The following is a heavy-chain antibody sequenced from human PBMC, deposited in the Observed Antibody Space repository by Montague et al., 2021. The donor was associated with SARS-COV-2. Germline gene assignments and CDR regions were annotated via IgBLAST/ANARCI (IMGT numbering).Heavy chain of an antibody. CDR2: ISSSGTTV. D-gene: IGHD3-10*01. Sequence: SLRLSCAASGLTSSLHEMSWVRQAPGKGLEWISYISSSGTTVYYGDSVKGRFTIFRDNAQNSVFLEMSSLSAGDTAVYYCASAPSYLIRGVINYWGQGALVTVSS. J-gene: IGHJ4*02. CDR1: GLTSSLHE. V-gene: IGHV3-48*03. CDR3: ASAPSYLIRGVINY.